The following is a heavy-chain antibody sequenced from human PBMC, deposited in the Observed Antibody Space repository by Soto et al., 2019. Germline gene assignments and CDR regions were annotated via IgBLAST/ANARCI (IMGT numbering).Heavy chain of an antibody. CDR3: ARVGLDRVATILFWFDD. D-gene: IGHD5-12*01. V-gene: IGHV5-51*01. J-gene: IGHJ5*02. CDR2: IYPGDSDT. CDR1: GYSFTSYW. Sequence: GESLKSSCKGSGYSFTSYWIGWVRQMPGKGLEWMGIIYPGDSDTRYSPSFQGQVTISADKSISTAYLQWSSLKASDTAMYYCARVGLDRVATILFWFDDWRQGPSVTASS.